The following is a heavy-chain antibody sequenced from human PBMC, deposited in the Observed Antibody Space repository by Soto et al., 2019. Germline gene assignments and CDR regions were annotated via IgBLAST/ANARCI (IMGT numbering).Heavy chain of an antibody. J-gene: IGHJ3*02. Sequence: QVQLQESGPGLVKPSQTLSLTCTVSGGSISSGGYYWSWIRQHPGKGLEWIGYIYYSGSTYYNPSLKSRVTITVDTSKNQFSLKLSSVTAADTAVYYCARDRAADKYSSGWDDAFDIWGQGTMVTVSS. V-gene: IGHV4-31*03. D-gene: IGHD6-19*01. CDR2: IYYSGST. CDR3: ARDRAADKYSSGWDDAFDI. CDR1: GGSISSGGYY.